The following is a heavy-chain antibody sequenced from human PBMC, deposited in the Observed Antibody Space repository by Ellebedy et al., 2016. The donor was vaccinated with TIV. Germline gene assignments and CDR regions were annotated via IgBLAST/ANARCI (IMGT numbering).Heavy chain of an antibody. D-gene: IGHD1-1*01. J-gene: IGHJ4*02. CDR1: GFTVYNNY. CDR3: ARRDRVVGTDY. CDR2: IYSGGSI. V-gene: IGHV3-53*01. Sequence: GESLKISCVVSGFTVYNNYMSWVRQAPGKGLEWVSVIYSGGSIYYADFVRGRFTISRDSSKNTVYLQMNSLRGEDTAVYYCARRDRVVGTDYWGQGTLVTVSS.